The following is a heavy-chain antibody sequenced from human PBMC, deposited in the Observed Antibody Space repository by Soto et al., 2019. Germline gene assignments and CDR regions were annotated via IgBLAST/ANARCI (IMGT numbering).Heavy chain of an antibody. V-gene: IGHV4-59*01. D-gene: IGHD3-22*01. J-gene: IGHJ4*02. CDR3: ARLRPYYYDSSGSYYFDY. CDR1: GGSISSDY. Sequence: TSETLSLTCTVSGGSISSDYWSWIRQPPGKGLEWIGYIYYSGTTNYNPSLKSRVTISVDTSKKQFSLKLSSVTAADTAVYYCARLRPYYYDSSGSYYFDYWGQGTPVTVSS. CDR2: IYYSGTT.